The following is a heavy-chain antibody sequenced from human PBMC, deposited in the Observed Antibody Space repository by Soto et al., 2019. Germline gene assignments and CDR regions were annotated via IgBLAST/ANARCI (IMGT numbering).Heavy chain of an antibody. CDR1: SGSISSATW. V-gene: IGHV4-4*02. J-gene: IGHJ5*02. Sequence: QVQLQESGPGLVKPSGTLSLTCAVSSGSISSATWCSWVRRPPGKGLEWIGEIYHSGSTNYNPSLKSRVTMSVDKSKTQFSLKLSSVTAADTAVYYCASSLAYSWFDPWGQGTLVTVSS. CDR3: ASSLAYSWFDP. CDR2: IYHSGST. D-gene: IGHD6-6*01.